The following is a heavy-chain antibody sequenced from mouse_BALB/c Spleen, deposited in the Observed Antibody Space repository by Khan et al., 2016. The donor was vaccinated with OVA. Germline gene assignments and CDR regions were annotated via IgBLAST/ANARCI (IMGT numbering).Heavy chain of an antibody. J-gene: IGHJ2*01. CDR3: ARKNGSDFDY. V-gene: IGHV1-20*02. CDR2: INPHIGET. Sequence: VRLQQSGPELVKPGASVKISCKASGYSFTGYFMNWVMQSHGKSLEWIGRINPHIGETFYNQKFKDKATLTVDESSTTPHMELRSLSSEDSAVYYCARKNGSDFDYWGQGTTLTVSS. CDR1: GYSFTGYF. D-gene: IGHD1-1*01.